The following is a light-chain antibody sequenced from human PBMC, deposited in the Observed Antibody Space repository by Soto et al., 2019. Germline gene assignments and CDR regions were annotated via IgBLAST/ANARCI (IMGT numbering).Light chain of an antibody. CDR3: QQRSNWPPIT. J-gene: IGKJ5*01. CDR2: DAS. V-gene: IGKV3-11*01. Sequence: ASQSVSSYLAWYQQKPGQAPRLLIYDASNRATGIPARFSGSGSETDFTLTISSLEPEDFAVYYCQQRSNWPPITFGQGTRLE. CDR1: QSVSSY.